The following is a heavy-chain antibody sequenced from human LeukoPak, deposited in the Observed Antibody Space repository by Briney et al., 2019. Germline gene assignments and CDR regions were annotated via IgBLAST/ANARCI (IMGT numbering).Heavy chain of an antibody. CDR2: IWYDGSNK. CDR3: AKEGGSGYYLD. V-gene: IGHV3-33*06. CDR1: GFTFSSYG. Sequence: PGRSLRLPCAASGFTFSSYGMHWVRQAPGKGLEWVAVIWYDGSNKYYADSVKGRFTISRDNSKNTLYLQMNSLRTEDTAVYYCAKEGGSGYYLDWGQGTLVTVSS. J-gene: IGHJ4*02. D-gene: IGHD3-22*01.